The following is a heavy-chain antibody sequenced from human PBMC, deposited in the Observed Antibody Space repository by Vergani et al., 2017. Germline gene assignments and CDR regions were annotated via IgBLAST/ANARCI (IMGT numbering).Heavy chain of an antibody. V-gene: IGHV3-33*01. Sequence: QVQLVESGGGVVQPGRSLRLSGAASGFTFSSYGKHWVRQAPGKGRGWVAVIWYDGSNKNYANSLKGRFNISRDNSKKKLYLQMNSLRAEDTAVYYCAREPLCGGDREWXFDYWGQGTLVTVSS. J-gene: IGHJ4*02. CDR3: AREPLCGGDREWXFDY. CDR2: IWYDGSNK. CDR1: GFTFSSYG. D-gene: IGHD2-21*01.